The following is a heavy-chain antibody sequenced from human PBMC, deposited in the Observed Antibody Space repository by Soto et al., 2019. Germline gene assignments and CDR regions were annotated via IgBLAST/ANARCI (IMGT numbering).Heavy chain of an antibody. CDR3: ARRYDFWSGYLYYYYMDV. D-gene: IGHD3-3*01. V-gene: IGHV4-59*08. Sequence: QVQLQESGPGLVKPSETLSLTCTVSGGSISSYYWSWIRQPPGKGLEWIGYIYYSGSTNYNPSLRSRVTISVDTSKNPFSLKLSSVTASDTTVYYCARRYDFWSGYLYYYYMDVWSKGTTVTVSS. J-gene: IGHJ6*03. CDR2: IYYSGST. CDR1: GGSISSYY.